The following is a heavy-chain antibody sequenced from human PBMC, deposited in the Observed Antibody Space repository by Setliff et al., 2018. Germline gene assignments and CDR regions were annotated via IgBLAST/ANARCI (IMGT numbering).Heavy chain of an antibody. CDR3: ARAYYDSSGYYPLVY. CDR2: IFSNDEK. J-gene: IGHJ4*02. Sequence: ETLSLTCAVSGYSISRGYYWGWIRQPPGKALEWLAHIFSNDEKSYSTSLKSRLTISKDTSKSQVVLTMTNMDPVDTATYYCARAYYDSSGYYPLVYWGQGTLVTAPQ. D-gene: IGHD3-22*01. CDR1: GYSISRGYYW. V-gene: IGHV2-26*01.